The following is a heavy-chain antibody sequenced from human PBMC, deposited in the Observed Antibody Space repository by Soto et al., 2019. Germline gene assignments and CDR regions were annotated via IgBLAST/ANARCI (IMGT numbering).Heavy chain of an antibody. Sequence: QITLKESGPTLVKPTQTLTLTCTFSGFSLNTFGVGVGWIRQPPGKALECLGVVYWDDDKRYSPSLKTRLSITKDSSKNQTVLTMTNMDPMDTATYYWARRLNLDAFDFWGQGTMVAVSS. CDR3: ARRLNLDAFDF. CDR1: GFSLNTFGVG. J-gene: IGHJ3*01. V-gene: IGHV2-5*02. CDR2: VYWDDDK.